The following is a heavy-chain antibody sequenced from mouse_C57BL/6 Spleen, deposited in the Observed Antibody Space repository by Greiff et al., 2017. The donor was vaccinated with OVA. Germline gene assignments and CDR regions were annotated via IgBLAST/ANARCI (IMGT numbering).Heavy chain of an antibody. J-gene: IGHJ2*01. CDR3: ARSSYYYGSSFDY. CDR1: GYTFTDYY. V-gene: IGHV1-26*01. Sequence: VQLQQSGPELVKPGASVKISCKASGYTFTDYYMNWVKQSHGKSLEWIGDLNPNNGGTSYNQKFKGKATLTVDKSSSTAYMELRSLTSEDSAVYYCARSSYYYGSSFDYWGQGTTLTVSS. D-gene: IGHD1-1*01. CDR2: LNPNNGGT.